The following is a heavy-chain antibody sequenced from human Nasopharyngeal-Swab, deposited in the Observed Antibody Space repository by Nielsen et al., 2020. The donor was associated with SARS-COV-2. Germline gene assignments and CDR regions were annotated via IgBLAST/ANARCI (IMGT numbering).Heavy chain of an antibody. Sequence: GGSLRLSCAASGFIFSSYGMHWVRQAPGKGLEWVAVIWYDGSNKYYADSVKGRFTISRDNSKNTLYLQMNRLRAEDTAVYYCAREKWELGGFDYWGQGTLVTVSS. CDR3: AREKWELGGFDY. D-gene: IGHD1-26*01. J-gene: IGHJ4*02. CDR2: IWYDGSNK. CDR1: GFIFSSYG. V-gene: IGHV3-33*01.